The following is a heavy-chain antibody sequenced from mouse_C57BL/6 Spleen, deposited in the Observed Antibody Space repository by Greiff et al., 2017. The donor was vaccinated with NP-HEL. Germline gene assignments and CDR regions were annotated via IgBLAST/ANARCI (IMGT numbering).Heavy chain of an antibody. J-gene: IGHJ2*01. CDR1: GYSFTGYY. CDR3: ARSTMVNY. CDR2: INPSTGGT. V-gene: IGHV1-43*01. Sequence: EVQLQQSGPELVKPGASVKISCKASGYSFTGYYMHWVKQSSEKSLEWIGEINPSTGGTSYNQKFKGKATLTVDKSSSTAYMQLKSLTSEDSAVYYCARSTMVNYWGQGTTLTVSS. D-gene: IGHD2-2*01.